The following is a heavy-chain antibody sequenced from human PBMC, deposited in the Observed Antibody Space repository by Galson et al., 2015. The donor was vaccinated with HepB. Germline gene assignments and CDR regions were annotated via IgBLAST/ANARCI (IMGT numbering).Heavy chain of an antibody. CDR1: GFTFSSYG. J-gene: IGHJ6*02. D-gene: IGHD2-15*01. V-gene: IGHV3-33*08. CDR3: ARADCSGGSCYRRYYYYGMDV. Sequence: SLRLSCAASGFTFSSYGMHWVRQAPGKGLEWVAVIWYDGSNKYYADSVKGRFTISRDNSKNTLYLQMNSLRAEDTAVYYCARADCSGGSCYRRYYYYGMDVWGQGTTVTVSS. CDR2: IWYDGSNK.